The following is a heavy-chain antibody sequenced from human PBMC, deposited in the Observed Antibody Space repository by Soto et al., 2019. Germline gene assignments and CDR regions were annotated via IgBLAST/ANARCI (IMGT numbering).Heavy chain of an antibody. Sequence: ASVKVSCKASGYTFTSYGIGWVRQAPGQGLEWMGWISAYNGNTNYAQKLQGRVTMTTDTSTSTAYMELRSLRSDDTAVYYCARDYSYYGDSQYYYYYYGMDVWGQGTTVTVSS. J-gene: IGHJ6*02. CDR1: GYTFTSYG. D-gene: IGHD4-17*01. CDR3: ARDYSYYGDSQYYYYYYGMDV. CDR2: ISAYNGNT. V-gene: IGHV1-18*04.